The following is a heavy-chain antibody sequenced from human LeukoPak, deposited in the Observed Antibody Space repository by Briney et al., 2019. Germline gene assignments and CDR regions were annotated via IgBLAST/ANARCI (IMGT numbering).Heavy chain of an antibody. CDR2: ISSSGSTI. J-gene: IGHJ4*02. Sequence: GGSLRLSCAASGFTFSSYEMNWVRQAPGKGLEWVSYISSSGSTIYYADSVKGRFTVSRDNAKNSLYLHMNSLRAEDTAVYYCARGGSRVGLRGFFDYWGQGTLVTVSS. V-gene: IGHV3-48*03. CDR3: ARGGSRVGLRGFFDY. D-gene: IGHD3-16*01. CDR1: GFTFSSYE.